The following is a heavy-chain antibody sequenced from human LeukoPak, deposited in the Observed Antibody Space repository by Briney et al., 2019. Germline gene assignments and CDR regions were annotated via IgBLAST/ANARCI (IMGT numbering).Heavy chain of an antibody. CDR1: GFTFSSYG. D-gene: IGHD2-15*01. Sequence: PGGSLRLFCAASGFTFSSYGMHWDRQAPGKGLEWVAVISYDGSNKYYADSVKGRFTISRDNSKNTLYLQMNSLRAEDTAVYYCAKDLGYCSGGSCYHFDYWGQGTLVTVSS. V-gene: IGHV3-30*18. CDR3: AKDLGYCSGGSCYHFDY. J-gene: IGHJ4*02. CDR2: ISYDGSNK.